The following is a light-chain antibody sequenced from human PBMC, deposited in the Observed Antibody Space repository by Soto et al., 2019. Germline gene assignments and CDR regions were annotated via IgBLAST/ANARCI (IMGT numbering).Light chain of an antibody. J-gene: IGLJ1*01. CDR2: SNN. Sequence: QSALTQPPSASGTPGQRVTISCSGSSSNIGSNTVSWYQQLPGTAPKLLIYSNNQRPSGVPDRFSGSKSGTSASLATSGLQSEDEADYYCAAWDDSLNGAYVFGTGTKVTVL. CDR3: AAWDDSLNGAYV. V-gene: IGLV1-44*01. CDR1: SSNIGSNT.